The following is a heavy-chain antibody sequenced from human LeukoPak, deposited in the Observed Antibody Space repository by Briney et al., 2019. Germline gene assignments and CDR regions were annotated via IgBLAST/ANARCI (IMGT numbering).Heavy chain of an antibody. J-gene: IGHJ3*02. D-gene: IGHD1-26*01. Sequence: ASVKVSCGPSGYTFTRYGMSWVRQAPGQGLEWLGWISGYNGNAKYAEKFHARVTMTTDTSTSTGYMELRSLRFDDTATYYCGRMSVVGATCQGRGDDAFDICGQGTMVTVSS. CDR2: ISGYNGNA. V-gene: IGHV1-18*01. CDR1: GYTFTRYG. CDR3: GRMSVVGATCQGRGDDAFDI.